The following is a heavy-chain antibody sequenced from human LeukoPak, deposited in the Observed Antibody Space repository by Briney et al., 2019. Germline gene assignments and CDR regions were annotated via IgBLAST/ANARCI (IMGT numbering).Heavy chain of an antibody. V-gene: IGHV3-23*01. CDR2: ISGSGDRT. Sequence: GGSLRLSCAASGLTFSSYAMSWVRQAPGKGLEWVSTISGSGDRTLYADSVKGRFTISRDNFKNTLYLQMNSLRAEDTALYHCAKDPNGDYIGAFDMWGQGTMVTVSS. CDR3: AKDPNGDYIGAFDM. D-gene: IGHD4-17*01. J-gene: IGHJ3*02. CDR1: GLTFSSYA.